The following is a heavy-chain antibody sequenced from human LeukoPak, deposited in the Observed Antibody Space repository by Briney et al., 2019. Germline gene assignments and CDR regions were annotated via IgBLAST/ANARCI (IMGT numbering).Heavy chain of an antibody. V-gene: IGHV4-59*08. CDR1: GGAISSYY. CDR3: ARGEGSSRAFDI. J-gene: IGHJ3*02. CDR2: IYYSGST. Sequence: LETLSLTCTVSGGAISSYYWSWIRQSPGKGLEWIGYIYYSGSTNYHPSLKSRVTVSLDTSKNQFSLFLTSVTAADTAMYYCARGEGSSRAFDIWGQGTMVTVSS. D-gene: IGHD6-13*01.